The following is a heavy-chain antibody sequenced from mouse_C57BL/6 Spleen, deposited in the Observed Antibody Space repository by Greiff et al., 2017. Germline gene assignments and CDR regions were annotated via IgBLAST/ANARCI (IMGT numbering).Heavy chain of an antibody. Sequence: EVQLVESGGGLVKPGGSLTLSCAASGFTFSDYGMHWVRQAPEKGLEWVAYISSGSSTIYYADPAKGRFPISSDNAKNTRFLQMSSLSSEDTSMYYCAGANWDRGYAMDYWGQGTSVTVSS. CDR3: AGANWDRGYAMDY. CDR1: GFTFSDYG. V-gene: IGHV5-17*01. J-gene: IGHJ4*01. D-gene: IGHD4-1*01. CDR2: ISSGSSTI.